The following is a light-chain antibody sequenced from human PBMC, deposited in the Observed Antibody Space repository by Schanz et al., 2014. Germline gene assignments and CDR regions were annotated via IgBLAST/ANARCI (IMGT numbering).Light chain of an antibody. CDR3: CSYAGSSTWV. CDR1: SSDVGGYNF. V-gene: IGLV2-14*03. Sequence: QSALTQPASVSGSPGQSITISCTGTSSDVGGYNFVSWYQHHPGTAPRLMIYDVNNRPSGVPDRFSASKSGNTASLTISGLQAEDEADYYCCSYAGSSTWVFGGGTKLTV. CDR2: DVN. J-gene: IGLJ3*02.